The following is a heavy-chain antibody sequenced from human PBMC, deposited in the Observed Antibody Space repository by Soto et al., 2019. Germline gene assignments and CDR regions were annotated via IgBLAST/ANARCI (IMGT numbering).Heavy chain of an antibody. CDR2: INLIGST. D-gene: IGHD3-3*01. CDR3: EYLGWRGSCTEEYYYYYGMDV. J-gene: IGHJ6*02. Sequence: SETLSLTCAVSGGSLSGGYWSWSRQRPEPRLGWNGVINLIGSTNNNPYLKSRGTILVETSTNQYHLKLSSVTVADTAGDECEYLGWRGSCTEEYYYYYGMDVWGQGTTVTVSS. V-gene: IGHV4-34*04. CDR1: GGSLSGGY.